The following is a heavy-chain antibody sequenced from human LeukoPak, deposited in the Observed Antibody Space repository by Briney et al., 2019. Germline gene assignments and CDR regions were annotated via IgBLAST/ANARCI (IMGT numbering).Heavy chain of an antibody. D-gene: IGHD3-22*01. Sequence: SVKVSFKCSVDTFTGNYIHWMRQPPGQGLEWMGWINRNRGGSNYAEKFQDRVILTRDTSINTAFMELTRPDSGDQPVYYWTRCAPMRQYYSDSSSYYCGQGAPGTVSS. CDR3: TRCAPMRQYYSDSSSYY. CDR2: INRNRGGS. J-gene: IGHJ4*02. V-gene: IGHV1-2*02. CDR1: VDTFTGNY.